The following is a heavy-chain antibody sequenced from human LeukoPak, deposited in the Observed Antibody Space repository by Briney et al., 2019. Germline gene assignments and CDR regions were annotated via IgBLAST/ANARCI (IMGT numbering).Heavy chain of an antibody. V-gene: IGHV1-69*04. J-gene: IGHJ6*02. Sequence: SVKVSCKASGGTFGNYAISWVQQAPGQGLAWMGRIIPILGMTNYAQAFQGRVTIVADKSTGIAYVELSSLASEDTALYYCARGPGNGAMDVWGQGTAVTVSS. CDR2: IIPILGMT. D-gene: IGHD4-23*01. CDR3: ARGPGNGAMDV. CDR1: GGTFGNYA.